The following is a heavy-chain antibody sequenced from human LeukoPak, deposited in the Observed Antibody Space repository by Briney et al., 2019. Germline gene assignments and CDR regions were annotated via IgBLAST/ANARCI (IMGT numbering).Heavy chain of an antibody. CDR3: ARLYSSASIGVHYFDY. CDR2: VYPSGTT. V-gene: IGHV4-61*02. CDR1: GGSISRGVYY. Sequence: SETLSLTCTVSGGSISRGVYYWSWIRQPAGKGLEWIGRVYPSGTTSYDPSLKSRVTISVDTSKNQFSLKLSSVTAADTAIYYCARLYSSASIGVHYFDYWGQGTLVTVSS. D-gene: IGHD6-6*01. J-gene: IGHJ4*02.